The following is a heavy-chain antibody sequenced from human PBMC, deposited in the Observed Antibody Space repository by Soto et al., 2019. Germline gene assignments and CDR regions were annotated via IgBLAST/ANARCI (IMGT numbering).Heavy chain of an antibody. Sequence: QVQLQQWGAGLLKPSETLSLTCAVYGGSFSAYYWSWIRQSPGKGLEWTGDIHHSGSTNYKPSLRSRATISVDTSKNQFSLELRSVTAADTAVYYCASYGSGSYYNGYYFDYWGQGTLVTVSS. V-gene: IGHV4-34*01. CDR3: ASYGSGSYYNGYYFDY. D-gene: IGHD3-10*01. J-gene: IGHJ4*02. CDR1: GGSFSAYY. CDR2: IHHSGST.